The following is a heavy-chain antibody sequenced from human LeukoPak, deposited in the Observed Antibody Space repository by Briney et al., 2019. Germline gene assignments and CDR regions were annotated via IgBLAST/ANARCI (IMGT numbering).Heavy chain of an antibody. J-gene: IGHJ6*02. CDR1: GLTFSSYW. CDR2: INSDGSST. CDR3: ARGVFRGYSGSYSAYYYYGMDV. Sequence: PRGSLRLFCAAAGLTFSSYWMHWVRQAPGKGLVWVLCINSDGSSTSYADSVKGRFTVSRDNAKNTLYLQMNSLRAEDTAVYYCARGVFRGYSGSYSAYYYYGMDVWGQGTTVTVSS. D-gene: IGHD1-26*01. V-gene: IGHV3-74*01.